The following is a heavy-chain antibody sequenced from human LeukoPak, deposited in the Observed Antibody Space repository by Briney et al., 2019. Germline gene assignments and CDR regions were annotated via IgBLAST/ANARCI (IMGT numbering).Heavy chain of an antibody. J-gene: IGHJ6*03. CDR1: GGSISSYY. V-gene: IGHV4-59*01. CDR2: IYYSGST. CDR3: ARGSITIFGVAPSHMDV. Sequence: SETLSLTCTVSGGSISSYYWSWIRQPPGKGLEWIGYIYYSGSTNYNPSLKSRVTISVDTSKNQFSLKLSSVTAADTAVYYCARGSITIFGVAPSHMDVWGKGTTVTVSS. D-gene: IGHD3-3*01.